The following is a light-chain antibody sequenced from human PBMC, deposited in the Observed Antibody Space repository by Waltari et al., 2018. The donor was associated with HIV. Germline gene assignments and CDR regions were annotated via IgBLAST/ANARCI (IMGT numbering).Light chain of an antibody. J-gene: IGKJ4*01. CDR2: DAS. Sequence: DIQMTQSPSSLSASVGDRVTITCQASQDISNYLNWYQQKPGKAPKVLIYDASTLETGVPSRFSGSGSATDFTFTITSLQPEDFATYYCQQHDNFPLTFGGGTKVDIK. V-gene: IGKV1-33*01. CDR3: QQHDNFPLT. CDR1: QDISNY.